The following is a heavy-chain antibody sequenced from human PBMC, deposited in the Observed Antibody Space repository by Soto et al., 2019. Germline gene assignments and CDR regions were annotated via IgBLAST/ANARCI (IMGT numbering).Heavy chain of an antibody. CDR3: ARELGTLGETDAFDI. J-gene: IGHJ3*02. CDR1: GYSFTSYW. CDR2: IYPGDSDT. Sequence: GESLKISCKGSGYSFTSYWIGWVRQMPGKGLEWMGIIYPGDSDTRYSPSFQGQVTISADKSISTAYLQWSSLKASDTAMYYCARELGTLGETDAFDIWGQGTMVTVSS. V-gene: IGHV5-51*01. D-gene: IGHD7-27*01.